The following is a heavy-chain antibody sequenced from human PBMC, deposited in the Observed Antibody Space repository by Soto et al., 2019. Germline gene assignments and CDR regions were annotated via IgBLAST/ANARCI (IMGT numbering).Heavy chain of an antibody. Sequence: SQTLSLTCAISGDSVSSNTSSWNWIRQSPSRGLEWVGRTYFRSKWYNDYAVSVKSRIIINTNTSNNQFSLQLNSVTPEDTAVYFCAKGDNLGPKTGYAFDPWGQGIMVNVS. V-gene: IGHV6-1*01. D-gene: IGHD5-12*01. CDR1: GDSVSSNTSS. J-gene: IGHJ5*02. CDR2: TYFRSKWYN. CDR3: AKGDNLGPKTGYAFDP.